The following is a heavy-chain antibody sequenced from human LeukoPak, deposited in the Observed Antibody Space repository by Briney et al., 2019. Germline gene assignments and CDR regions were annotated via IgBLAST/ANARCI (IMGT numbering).Heavy chain of an antibody. V-gene: IGHV1-24*01. J-gene: IGHJ3*02. CDR1: GYTLTELS. CDR3: ATFGIVVVTPDAFDI. D-gene: IGHD3-22*01. Sequence: ASVKVSCKVSGYTLTELSMHWVRQAPGKGLEWMGGFDPEDGKTIYAQKFQGRVTMTEDTSTDTAYMELSSLRSEDTAVYYCATFGIVVVTPDAFDIWGQGTMVTVSS. CDR2: FDPEDGKT.